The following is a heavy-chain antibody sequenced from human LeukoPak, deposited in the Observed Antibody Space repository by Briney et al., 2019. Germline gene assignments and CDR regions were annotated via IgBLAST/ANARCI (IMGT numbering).Heavy chain of an antibody. Sequence: ASVKVSCKASGYTFTGYYMHWVRQAPGQGLEWMGWINPNSGGTNYAQKFQGRVTMTRDTSISTAYMELSRLRSDDTAVYYCARDPLYESGPPVDYWGQGTLVTVS. J-gene: IGHJ4*02. CDR2: INPNSGGT. V-gene: IGHV1-2*02. CDR1: GYTFTGYY. CDR3: ARDPLYESGPPVDY. D-gene: IGHD2/OR15-2a*01.